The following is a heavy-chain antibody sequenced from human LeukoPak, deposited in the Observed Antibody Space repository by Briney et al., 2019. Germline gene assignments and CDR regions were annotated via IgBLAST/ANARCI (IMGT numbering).Heavy chain of an antibody. CDR1: GYTFTSYG. Sequence: GASVKVSCKASGYTFTSYGISWVRQAPGQGLKWMGRIIPILGIANYAQKFQGRVTITADKSTSTAYMELSSLRSEDTAVYYCARDPVYCSSTSCREYFQHWGQGTLVTVSS. CDR3: ARDPVYCSSTSCREYFQH. D-gene: IGHD2-2*01. J-gene: IGHJ1*01. V-gene: IGHV1-69*04. CDR2: IIPILGIA.